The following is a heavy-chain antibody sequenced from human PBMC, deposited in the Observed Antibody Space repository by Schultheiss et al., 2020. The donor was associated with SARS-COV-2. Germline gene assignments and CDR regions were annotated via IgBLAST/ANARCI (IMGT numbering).Heavy chain of an antibody. CDR1: GGSFSGYY. CDR2: MYYSGST. Sequence: SETLSLTCAVYGGSFSGYYWSWIRQHPGKGLEWIGSMYYSGSTYYNPSLKSRVTISVDTSKNQFSLKLSSVTAADTAVYYCARVTGDTQPTYYYYYYMDVWGKGTTVTVSS. V-gene: IGHV4-31*11. J-gene: IGHJ6*03. CDR3: ARVTGDTQPTYYYYYYMDV. D-gene: IGHD2-21*02.